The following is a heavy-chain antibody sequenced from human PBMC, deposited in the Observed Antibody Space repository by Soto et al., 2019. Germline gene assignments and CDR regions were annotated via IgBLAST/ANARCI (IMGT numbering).Heavy chain of an antibody. CDR3: ARDTRYPSPYSSGWCFDY. V-gene: IGHV1-18*01. Sequence: ASVKVSCKASGYTFTSYGISWVRQAPGQGLEWMGWISAYNGNTNYAQKLQGRVTMTTDTSTSTAYMELRSLRSDDTAVYYCARDTRYPSPYSSGWCFDYWGQGTLVTAPQ. D-gene: IGHD6-19*01. CDR2: ISAYNGNT. J-gene: IGHJ4*02. CDR1: GYTFTSYG.